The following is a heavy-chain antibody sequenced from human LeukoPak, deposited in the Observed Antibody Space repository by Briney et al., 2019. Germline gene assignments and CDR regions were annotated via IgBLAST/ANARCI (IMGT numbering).Heavy chain of an antibody. Sequence: GGSLRLSCAASGFTFSSYAMHWVRQAPGKGLEWVAVISYDGSNKYYADSVKGRFTISRDNSKNTLYLQVNSLRAEDTAVYYCAKGGKWDVTPFDCWGQGTLVTVSS. D-gene: IGHD1-26*01. V-gene: IGHV3-30*04. CDR3: AKGGKWDVTPFDC. J-gene: IGHJ4*02. CDR2: ISYDGSNK. CDR1: GFTFSSYA.